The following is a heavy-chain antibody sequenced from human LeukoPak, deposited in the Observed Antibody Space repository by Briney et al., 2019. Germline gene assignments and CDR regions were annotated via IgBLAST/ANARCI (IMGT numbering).Heavy chain of an antibody. Sequence: SETLSLTCTVSGDSISSNYWSWIRQSPGKGLEWIGYIYNSGRTNYNPSLKSRVTISVDSSKNQFSLRLTSVTAADTAVYYCARGPYGGNRDAFDIWGQRTMVTVSS. CDR2: IYNSGRT. CDR3: ARGPYGGNRDAFDI. D-gene: IGHD4-23*01. CDR1: GDSISSNY. J-gene: IGHJ3*02. V-gene: IGHV4-59*01.